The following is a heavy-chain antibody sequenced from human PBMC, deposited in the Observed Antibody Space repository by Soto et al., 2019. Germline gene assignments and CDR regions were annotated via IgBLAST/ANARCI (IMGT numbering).Heavy chain of an antibody. CDR1: GFNFNRYT. CDR3: ARRGEYFGEFDWFDY. Sequence: GGSLRLSCSASGFNFNRYTMNWVRQAPGEVLEWVSSISRVGDRTYYADSVKGRFAIFRGNAEKAMYLQVISLRGEDAAVYYCARRGEYFGEFDWFDYWGQGTPVTVSS. V-gene: IGHV3-21*01. D-gene: IGHD3-10*01. J-gene: IGHJ4*02. CDR2: ISRVGDRT.